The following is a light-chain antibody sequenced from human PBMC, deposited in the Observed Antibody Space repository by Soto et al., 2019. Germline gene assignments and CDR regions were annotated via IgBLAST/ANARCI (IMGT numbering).Light chain of an antibody. Sequence: QSVLTQPASVSGSPGQSITISCTGTSSDVGGYNFVSWYQQHPGKAPKLMIYEVSNRPSGVSSRFSGSKSGNTASLTISGLQAEDEADYSCSSYTTSSTYVFGTGTKVTV. CDR1: SSDVGGYNF. CDR2: EVS. J-gene: IGLJ1*01. CDR3: SSYTTSSTYV. V-gene: IGLV2-14*01.